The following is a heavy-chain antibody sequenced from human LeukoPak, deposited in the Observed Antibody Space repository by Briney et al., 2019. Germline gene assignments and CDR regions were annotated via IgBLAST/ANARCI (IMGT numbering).Heavy chain of an antibody. Sequence: GASVKVSCKVSGYTLTELSMHWVRQAPGKGLEWMGGFDPEDGETIYAQKFQGRVTMTEDTSTDTAYMELSSLRSEDTAVYYCVRGEPAFSGGWYTYYFDYWGQGILVTVSS. CDR1: GYTLTELS. CDR3: VRGEPAFSGGWYTYYFDY. CDR2: FDPEDGET. D-gene: IGHD6-19*01. J-gene: IGHJ4*02. V-gene: IGHV1-24*01.